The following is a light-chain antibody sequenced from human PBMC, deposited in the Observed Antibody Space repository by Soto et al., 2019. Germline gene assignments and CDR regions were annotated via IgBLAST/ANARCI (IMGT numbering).Light chain of an antibody. Sequence: EVVLTQSPVTLSLSPGERPTLSCRASQSVSSCLAWYQQKPGQAPRLLIYDASSRATGIPAKFSGSGSGTDFTLTVSNLESEDFAVYYCQQCGSWPLTFGGGTKVEIK. CDR3: QQCGSWPLT. V-gene: IGKV3-11*01. J-gene: IGKJ4*01. CDR1: QSVSSC. CDR2: DAS.